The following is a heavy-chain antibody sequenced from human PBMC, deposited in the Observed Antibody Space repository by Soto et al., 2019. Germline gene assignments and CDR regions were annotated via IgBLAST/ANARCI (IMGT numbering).Heavy chain of an antibody. CDR1: GYSFTNYW. J-gene: IGHJ6*02. CDR2: IDPIDSYT. CDR3: ARQGCSTSMGYYYAMDV. Sequence: LGESLKISCQASGYSFTNYWITWVRQMPGKGLEWMGKIDPIDSYTNYSPSFQGRVTISADKSTGTTYLQWSSLKASDTAMYYCARQGCSTSMGYYYAMDVWGQGTTVTVSS. D-gene: IGHD6-6*01. V-gene: IGHV5-10-1*01.